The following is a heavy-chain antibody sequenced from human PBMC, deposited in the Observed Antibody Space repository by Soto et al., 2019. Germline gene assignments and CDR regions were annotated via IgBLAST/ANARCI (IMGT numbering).Heavy chain of an antibody. D-gene: IGHD3-16*01. CDR2: IIPIFGTA. CDR3: ARDGGIYETRPA. Sequence: QVQLVQSGAEVKKPGSSVKVSCKASGGTFSSYAISWVRQAPGQGLEWMGGIIPIFGTANYAQKFQGRVTITADESTSTADMELSSLRAEDTAVDYCARDGGIYETRPAWGQGPLVTFSS. J-gene: IGHJ5*02. V-gene: IGHV1-69*12. CDR1: GGTFSSYA.